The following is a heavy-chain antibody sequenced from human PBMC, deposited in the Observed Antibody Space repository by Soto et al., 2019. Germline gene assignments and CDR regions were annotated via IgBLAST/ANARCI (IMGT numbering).Heavy chain of an antibody. Sequence: GGSLRLSCAASGFTFSSYGMHWVRQAPGKGLEWVAVISYDGSNKYYADSVKGRFTISRDNSKNTLYLQMNSLRAEDTAVYYCAKKKTAGKSWGAPWFDPWGQGTLVTVS. CDR1: GFTFSSYG. V-gene: IGHV3-30*18. CDR2: ISYDGSNK. J-gene: IGHJ5*02. D-gene: IGHD6-13*01. CDR3: AKKKTAGKSWGAPWFDP.